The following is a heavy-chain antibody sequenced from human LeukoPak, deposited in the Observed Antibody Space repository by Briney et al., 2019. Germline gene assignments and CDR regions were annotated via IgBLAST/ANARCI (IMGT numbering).Heavy chain of an antibody. J-gene: IGHJ6*02. Sequence: ASVKVSCKASGYTFTSYGISWVRQAPGQGLEWMGWISAYNGNTNYAQKLQGRVTMTTDTSTSTAYMELRSLRSDDTAVYYCARYYYGLGDYGMDVWAKGPRSPSP. CDR1: GYTFTSYG. D-gene: IGHD3-10*01. V-gene: IGHV1-18*01. CDR3: ARYYYGLGDYGMDV. CDR2: ISAYNGNT.